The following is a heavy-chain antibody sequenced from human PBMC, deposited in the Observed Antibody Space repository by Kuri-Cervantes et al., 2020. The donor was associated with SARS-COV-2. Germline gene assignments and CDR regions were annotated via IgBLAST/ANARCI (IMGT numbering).Heavy chain of an antibody. V-gene: IGHV3-23*01. J-gene: IGHJ5*02. D-gene: IGHD2-2*01. Sequence: GESLKISCSASGFTLRSYAMHWVRQAPGKGLEWVSTISGSGGSTYYADSVRGRFTISRDNSKNTLSLQMNSLRAEDTAVYYCAKDHPCTSTSYYCFFDPWGQGTLVTVSS. CDR3: AKDHPCTSTSYYCFFDP. CDR1: GFTLRSYA. CDR2: ISGSGGST.